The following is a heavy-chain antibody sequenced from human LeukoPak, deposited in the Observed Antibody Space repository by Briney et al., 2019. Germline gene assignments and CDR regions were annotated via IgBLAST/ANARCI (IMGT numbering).Heavy chain of an antibody. CDR1: GFTFSSYW. V-gene: IGHV3-7*01. CDR2: IKQDGSEE. J-gene: IGHJ6*03. Sequence: GGSLRLSCAASGFTFSSYWMNWVRQAPGKGLEWVANIKQDGSEENYVDSVKGRFTISRDNAKNSLYLQMNSLRAEDTAVYYCGRFRDYYYYMEVGGKGPTAPVAS. CDR3: GRFRDYYYYMEV.